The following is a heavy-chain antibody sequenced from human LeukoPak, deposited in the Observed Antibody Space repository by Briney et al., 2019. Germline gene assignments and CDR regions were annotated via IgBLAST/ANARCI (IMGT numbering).Heavy chain of an antibody. V-gene: IGHV3-7*01. D-gene: IGHD1-7*01. J-gene: IGHJ3*02. Sequence: PGGSLRLSCAASGFTFSSYWMSWVRQAPGKGLEWVANIKQDGSEKYYVDSVKGRFTISRDNAKNSLYLQMNSLRAEDTAVYYCAKVGTMNYKGGAFDIWGQGTMVTVSS. CDR1: GFTFSSYW. CDR3: AKVGTMNYKGGAFDI. CDR2: IKQDGSEK.